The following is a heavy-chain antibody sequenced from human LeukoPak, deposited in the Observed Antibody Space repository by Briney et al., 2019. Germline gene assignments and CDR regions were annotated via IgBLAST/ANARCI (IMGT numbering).Heavy chain of an antibody. CDR3: ASQTGDVLLWFGERYMDV. D-gene: IGHD3-10*01. CDR2: INHSGST. J-gene: IGHJ6*03. V-gene: IGHV4-34*01. CDR1: GGSFSGYY. Sequence: PSETLSLTCAVYGGSFSGYYWSWIRQPPGKGLEWIGEINHSGSTNYNPSLKSRVTISVDTSKNQFSLKLSSVTAADTAVYYCASQTGDVLLWFGERYMDVWGKGTTVTVSS.